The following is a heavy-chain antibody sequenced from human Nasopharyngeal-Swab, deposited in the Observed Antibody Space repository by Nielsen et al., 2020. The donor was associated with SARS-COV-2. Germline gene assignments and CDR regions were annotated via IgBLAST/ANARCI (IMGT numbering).Heavy chain of an antibody. Sequence: GSLRLSCAAYGGSFSGYYWSWIRQPPGKGLEWIGEINHSGSTNYNPSLKSRVTISVDTSKNQFSLKLSSVTAADTAVYYCARGRFTVHKYYYYYYGMDVWGQGTTVTVSS. V-gene: IGHV4-34*01. CDR2: INHSGST. J-gene: IGHJ6*02. CDR1: GGSFSGYY. CDR3: ARGRFTVHKYYYYYYGMDV. D-gene: IGHD4-17*01.